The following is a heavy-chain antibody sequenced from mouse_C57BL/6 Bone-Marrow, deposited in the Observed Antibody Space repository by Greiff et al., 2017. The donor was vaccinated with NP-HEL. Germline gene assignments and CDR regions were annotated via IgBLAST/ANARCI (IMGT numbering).Heavy chain of an antibody. D-gene: IGHD3-2*02. CDR1: GYTFTDYE. Sequence: LQESGAELVRPGASVTLSCKASGYTFTDYEMHWVKQTPVHGLEWIGAIDPETGGTAYNQKFKGKAILTADKSSSTAYMELRSLTSEDSAVYYCTNPETAQAPCYAMDYWGQGTSVTVSS. CDR3: TNPETAQAPCYAMDY. V-gene: IGHV1-15*01. CDR2: IDPETGGT. J-gene: IGHJ4*01.